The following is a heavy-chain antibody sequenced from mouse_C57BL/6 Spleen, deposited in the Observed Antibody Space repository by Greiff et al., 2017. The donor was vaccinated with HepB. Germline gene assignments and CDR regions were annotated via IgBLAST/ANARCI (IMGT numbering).Heavy chain of an antibody. CDR1: GFTFSDYG. Sequence: DVMLVESGGGLVKPGGSLKLSCAASGFTFSDYGMHWVRQAPEKGLECVAYISSGSSTSYYADKVKGRFTISRDNAKNTLFLQMTSLRSEDTAMYYCARQYGDYYAMDYWGQGTSVTVSS. CDR2: ISSGSSTS. V-gene: IGHV5-17*01. CDR3: ARQYGDYYAMDY. J-gene: IGHJ4*01. D-gene: IGHD1-2*01.